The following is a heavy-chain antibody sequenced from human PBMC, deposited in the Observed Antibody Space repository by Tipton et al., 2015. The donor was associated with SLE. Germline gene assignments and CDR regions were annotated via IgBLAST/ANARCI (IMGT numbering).Heavy chain of an antibody. CDR3: ARGSLDGGLGEFLFLHH. CDR1: GYTFTGYY. J-gene: IGHJ1*01. CDR2: IYPNTGGT. D-gene: IGHD3-16*01. V-gene: IGHV1-2*02. Sequence: QLVQSGAEVKKPGASVKVSCKASGYTFTGYYIHWVRQAPRQGLEWMGWIYPNTGGTKYAPRFQGRVTMTRDTSINTAYMEVTGLTSDDAAVYYCARGSLDGGLGEFLFLHHWGQGTLVTVSS.